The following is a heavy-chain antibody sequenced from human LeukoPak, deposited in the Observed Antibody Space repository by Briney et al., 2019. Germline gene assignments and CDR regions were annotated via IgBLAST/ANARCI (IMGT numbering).Heavy chain of an antibody. CDR3: ARDRQDWGSFDY. Sequence: GGSLRLSCAASGFTFSSYAMSWVRQAPGKGLEWVSVIYSGGSTYYADSVKGRFTISRDNSKNTLYLQMNSLRAEDTAVYYCARDRQDWGSFDYWGQGTTVTVSS. CDR2: IYSGGST. CDR1: GFTFSSYA. D-gene: IGHD7-27*01. J-gene: IGHJ4*03. V-gene: IGHV3-53*01.